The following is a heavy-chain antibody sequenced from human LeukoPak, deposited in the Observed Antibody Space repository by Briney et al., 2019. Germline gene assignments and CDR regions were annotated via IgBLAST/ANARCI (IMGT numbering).Heavy chain of an antibody. D-gene: IGHD6-13*01. V-gene: IGHV3-53*04. CDR2: IYSGGTT. CDR3: ARDNKRVGITAAGTFGMDV. Sequence: PGGSLRLSCAASGLTVSRNYMSWVRQAPGKGLEWVSVIYSGGTTYYADSVKGRFTISRHNSKNTLYLQMNSLRAEDTAVYYCARDNKRVGITAAGTFGMDVWGQGTTVTVSS. CDR1: GLTVSRNY. J-gene: IGHJ6*02.